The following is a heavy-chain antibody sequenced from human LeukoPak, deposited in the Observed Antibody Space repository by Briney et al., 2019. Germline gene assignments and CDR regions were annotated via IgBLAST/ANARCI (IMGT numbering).Heavy chain of an antibody. CDR2: ISAYNGNT. CDR1: GYTFTSYG. D-gene: IGHD3-22*01. J-gene: IGHJ4*02. V-gene: IGHV1-18*01. CDR3: ARGMYYYDSSGSDY. Sequence: ASVKVSCKASGYTFTSYGISWVRQAPGQGLEWMGWISAYNGNTNYAQKLQGRVTMTTDTSTSTAYMELRSLGSDDTAVYYCARGMYYYDSSGSDYWGQGTLVTVSS.